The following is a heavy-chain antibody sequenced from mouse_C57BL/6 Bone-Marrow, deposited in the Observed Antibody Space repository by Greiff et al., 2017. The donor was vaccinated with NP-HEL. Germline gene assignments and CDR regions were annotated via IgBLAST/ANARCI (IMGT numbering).Heavy chain of an antibody. CDR2: LWWNYDK. CDR3: AQTHYGKGTYYFDY. V-gene: IGHV8-5*01. J-gene: IGHJ2*01. D-gene: IGHD2-1*01. Sequence: QVTLKESGPGILQPSQTLSLTCSFSGFSLSTSNMGIGWIRPPSGKGLEWLAPLWWNYDKYYNPSLKSRLSISKDTSNNQGFLKITSVDTADTATYYCAQTHYGKGTYYFDYWGQGTTLTVSS. CDR1: GFSLSTSNMG.